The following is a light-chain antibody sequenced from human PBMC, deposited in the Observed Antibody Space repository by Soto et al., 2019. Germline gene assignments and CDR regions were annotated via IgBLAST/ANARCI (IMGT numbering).Light chain of an antibody. V-gene: IGLV1-51*01. CDR2: DNN. CDR1: SSNIESNY. CDR3: VTWDSSLSVVV. Sequence: QSVLTQPPSMSAAPGQKVTISCSGSSSNIESNYVSWYQQDPGTAPKLLIYDNNRRPSGIPDRFSGSKSGTSATLGITGLQAGDEAHYYCVTWDSSLSVVVFGGGTKLTVL. J-gene: IGLJ2*01.